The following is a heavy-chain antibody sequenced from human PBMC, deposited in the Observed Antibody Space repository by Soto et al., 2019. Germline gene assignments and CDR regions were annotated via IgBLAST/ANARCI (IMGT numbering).Heavy chain of an antibody. CDR1: GYTFTSYG. CDR3: ARSSGIAVAATQDY. V-gene: IGHV1-18*01. J-gene: IGHJ4*02. Sequence: ASVKVSCKASGYTFTSYGISWVRQAPGQGLEWMGWISAYNGNTNYAQKLQGRVTITTDTSTSTAYMELRSLRSDDTAVYYCARSSGIAVAATQDYWGQGTLVTVSS. CDR2: ISAYNGNT. D-gene: IGHD6-19*01.